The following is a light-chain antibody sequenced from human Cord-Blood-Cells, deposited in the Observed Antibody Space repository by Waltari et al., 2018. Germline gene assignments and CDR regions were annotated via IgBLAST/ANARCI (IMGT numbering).Light chain of an antibody. CDR3: QSYDSSLSGSV. CDR2: GNS. J-gene: IGLJ3*02. V-gene: IGLV1-40*01. Sequence: QSVLTQPPSVSGAPGQRVTIPCTGSSSNIGAGYDVNWYQQRPGTAPKHLIYGNSIRPSGVPDRFSCSKSGTSASLAITGLQAEDEADYYCQSYDSSLSGSVFGGGTKLTVL. CDR1: SSNIGAGYD.